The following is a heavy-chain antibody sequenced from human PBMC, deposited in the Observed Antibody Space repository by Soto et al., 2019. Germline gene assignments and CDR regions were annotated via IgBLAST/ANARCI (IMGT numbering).Heavy chain of an antibody. Sequence: GGSLRLSCAASGFTFSSYWMSWVRQAPGMGLEWVANIKQDESVKNYVDSVKGRFTISRDNAKRSLYLQMNSLRAEDTAVYYCIPHSCAPREQWGQGTLVTVSS. D-gene: IGHD6-6*01. J-gene: IGHJ4*02. CDR1: GFTFSSYW. CDR3: IPHSCAPREQ. V-gene: IGHV3-7*01. CDR2: IKQDESVK.